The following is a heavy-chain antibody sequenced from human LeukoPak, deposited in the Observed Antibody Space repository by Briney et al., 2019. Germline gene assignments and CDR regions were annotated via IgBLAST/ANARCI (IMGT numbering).Heavy chain of an antibody. CDR1: GGSISSYY. CDR3: ARTSVPPYYYYYGMDV. J-gene: IGHJ6*02. Sequence: SETLSLTCTVSGGSISSYYWSWIRQPPGKGLEWIGYIYYSGSTNYNPSLKSRVTISVDTSKNQFSLKLSSVTAADTAVYYCARTSVPPYYYYYGMDVWGQGTTVTVSS. CDR2: IYYSGST. V-gene: IGHV4-59*12. D-gene: IGHD6-6*01.